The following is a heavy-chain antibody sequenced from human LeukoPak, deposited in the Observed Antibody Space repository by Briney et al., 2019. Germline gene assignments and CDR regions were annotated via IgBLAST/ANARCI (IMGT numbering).Heavy chain of an antibody. CDR3: ARGDIVVVPAAINYWFDP. J-gene: IGHJ5*02. V-gene: IGHV4-34*01. Sequence: SETLSLTCAVYGGSFSGYYWSWIRQPPGKGLEWIGEINHSGSTNYNPSLKSRVTISVDMSKNQFSLKLSSVTAADTAVYYCARGDIVVVPAAINYWFDPWGQGTLVTVSS. CDR1: GGSFSGYY. D-gene: IGHD2-2*01. CDR2: INHSGST.